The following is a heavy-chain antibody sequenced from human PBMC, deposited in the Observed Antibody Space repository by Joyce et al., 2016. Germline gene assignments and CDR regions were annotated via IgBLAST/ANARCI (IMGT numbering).Heavy chain of an antibody. CDR3: VRPRVAVAGTRWFDP. D-gene: IGHD6-13*01. CDR1: GFTFVGYA. V-gene: IGHV3-23*01. J-gene: IGHJ5*02. CDR2: IGAGSRGK. Sequence: EVQLLESGGGLVQPGGSLRLSCAASGFTFVGYAMSWFRQATGEGLGWVSAIGAGSRGKHYADSVRGRFTISRDDSDNSLYLHMSGLRSDDTAVYYCVRPRVAVAGTRWFDPWGQGTLVTVSS.